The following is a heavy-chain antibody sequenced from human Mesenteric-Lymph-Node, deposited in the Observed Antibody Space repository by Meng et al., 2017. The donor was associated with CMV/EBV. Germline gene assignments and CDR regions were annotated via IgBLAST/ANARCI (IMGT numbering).Heavy chain of an antibody. Sequence: ASVKVSCKTSAYTFTNSFFHWVRQAPGQGLEWMTRINPSGDSATYAQKFQGRVTMTRDTSTTTVYLDLTSLTSDDTAVYYCARDSPGEDKWDWGQGTLVTVSS. CDR3: ARDSPGEDKWD. J-gene: IGHJ4*02. CDR1: AYTFTNSF. V-gene: IGHV1-46*01. CDR2: INPSGDSA. D-gene: IGHD2-15*01.